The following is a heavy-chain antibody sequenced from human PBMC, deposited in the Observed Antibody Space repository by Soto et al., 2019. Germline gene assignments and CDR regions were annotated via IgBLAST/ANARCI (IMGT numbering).Heavy chain of an antibody. D-gene: IGHD1-1*01. V-gene: IGHV3-11*06. Sequence: PGGSLRLSCAASGFIFSDYYMSWVRQTPGKGLEWISYISTRSTYTNYADSLKGRFTISRDNTKNSLYLQMDSLRVEDTAVYYCARDLAWKRGKVGRYYYGMDVWGQGTTVTVSS. CDR2: ISTRSTYT. J-gene: IGHJ6*02. CDR3: ARDLAWKRGKVGRYYYGMDV. CDR1: GFIFSDYY.